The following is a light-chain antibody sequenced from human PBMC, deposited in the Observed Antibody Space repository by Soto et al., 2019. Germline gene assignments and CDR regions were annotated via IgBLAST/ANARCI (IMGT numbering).Light chain of an antibody. CDR3: SSYTSSSRV. J-gene: IGLJ1*01. V-gene: IGLV2-14*01. Sequence: QSALTQPASVSGSPGQSITISCTGTSSDVGGYNYVSWYQQHPGKAPKLMIYDVSNRPSGVSNRFSGSKSGNTASLTISGLQAEDEGDYYCSSYTSSSRVFGTGTKLTVL. CDR2: DVS. CDR1: SSDVGGYNY.